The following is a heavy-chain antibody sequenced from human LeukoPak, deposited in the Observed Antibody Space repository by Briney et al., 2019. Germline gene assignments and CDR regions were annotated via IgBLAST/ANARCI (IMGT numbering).Heavy chain of an antibody. J-gene: IGHJ4*02. Sequence: PSETLSLTCTVSGYSISSGYYWGWIRQPPGKGLEWIESIYHSGSTYYNPSLKSRVTISVDTSKNQFSLKLSSVTAADTAVYYCARDPTPYYDFWSGYYTVRPYYFDYWGQGTLVTVSS. V-gene: IGHV4-38-2*02. CDR2: IYHSGST. D-gene: IGHD3-3*01. CDR3: ARDPTPYYDFWSGYYTVRPYYFDY. CDR1: GYSISSGYY.